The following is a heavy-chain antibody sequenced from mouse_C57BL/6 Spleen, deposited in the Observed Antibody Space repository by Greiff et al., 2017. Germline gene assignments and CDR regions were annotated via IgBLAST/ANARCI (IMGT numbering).Heavy chain of an antibody. V-gene: IGHV2-5*01. CDR2: IWRGGST. J-gene: IGHJ2*01. D-gene: IGHD2-4*01. CDR1: GFSLTSYG. CDR3: AKNPIYYDYEYYFDY. Sequence: VQLKQSGPGLVQPSQSLSITCTVSGFSLTSYGVHWVRQSPGKGLEWLGVIWRGGSTDYNAAFMSRLSITKDNSKSQVFFKMNSLQADDTAIYYCAKNPIYYDYEYYFDYWGQGTTLTVSS.